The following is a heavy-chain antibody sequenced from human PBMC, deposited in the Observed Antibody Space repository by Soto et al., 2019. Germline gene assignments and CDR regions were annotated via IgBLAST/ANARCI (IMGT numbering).Heavy chain of an antibody. D-gene: IGHD3-3*01. CDR2: INAGNGYT. J-gene: IGHJ6*02. CDR3: ARGGATIFGVVGGMDV. CDR1: GYTFTSYA. Sequence: QVQLVQSGAEVKKPGASVKISCKASGYTFTSYAMHWVRQAPGQRLEWMGWINAGNGYTKYSQKFQGRVTITGDTSASTAYMELSSLRSEDTAVYYCARGGATIFGVVGGMDVWGQGTTVTVSS. V-gene: IGHV1-3*01.